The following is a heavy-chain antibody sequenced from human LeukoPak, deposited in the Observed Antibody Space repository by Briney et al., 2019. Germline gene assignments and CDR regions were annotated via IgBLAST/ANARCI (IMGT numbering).Heavy chain of an antibody. CDR2: ISARGGSP. V-gene: IGHV3-23*01. J-gene: IGHJ4*02. D-gene: IGHD3-3*01. Sequence: PGGSLRLSCADSGFTLSNYAMNWVRQAPGKGLEWVSAISARGGSPYYADSVKGRFTISRDNSKNTLYLQMNTLRAEDTAVYYCAKDLSFLGYFFDYWGQGTLVTVSS. CDR1: GFTLSNYA. CDR3: AKDLSFLGYFFDY.